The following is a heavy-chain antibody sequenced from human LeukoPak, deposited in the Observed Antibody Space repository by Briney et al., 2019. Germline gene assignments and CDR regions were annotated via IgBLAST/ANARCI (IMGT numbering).Heavy chain of an antibody. Sequence: ASVKVSCKASGYTFTSYGVSWVRQAPGQGLEYVGWITAYNGNTNYAQKLQGRVTMTTDTSTSTAYMELRSLKSDDTAVYYCARDGPRGYFLHWGQGTLVTVSS. CDR1: GYTFTSYG. V-gene: IGHV1-18*01. D-gene: IGHD3-16*01. J-gene: IGHJ1*01. CDR3: ARDGPRGYFLH. CDR2: ITAYNGNT.